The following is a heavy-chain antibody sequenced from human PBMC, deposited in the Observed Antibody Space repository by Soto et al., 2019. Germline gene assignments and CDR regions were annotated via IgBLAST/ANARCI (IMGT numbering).Heavy chain of an antibody. V-gene: IGHV4-59*01. CDR1: GGSISSYY. CDR2: IYYSGST. J-gene: IGHJ3*02. D-gene: IGHD3-10*01. CDR3: ARLDYYGSGGYSLAFDI. Sequence: SETLSLTCTVSGGSISSYYWSWIRQPPGKGLEWIGYIYYSGSTNYNPSLKSRVTISVDTSKNQFSLKLSSVTAADTAVYYCARLDYYGSGGYSLAFDIWGQGTMLTVSS.